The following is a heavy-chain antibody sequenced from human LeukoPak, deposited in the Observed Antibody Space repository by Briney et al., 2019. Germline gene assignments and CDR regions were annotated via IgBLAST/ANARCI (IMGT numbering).Heavy chain of an antibody. V-gene: IGHV4-39*02. D-gene: IGHD2-2*01. CDR3: AREIDCSSTSCYPY. CDR2: IYYSGST. CDR1: GGSISSSSYY. Sequence: SETLSLTCTVSGGSISSSSYYWGWIRQPPGKGLEWIGSIYYSGSTYYNPSLKSRVTISVDTSKNQFSLKLSSVTAADTAVYYCAREIDCSSTSCYPYWGRGTLVTVSS. J-gene: IGHJ4*02.